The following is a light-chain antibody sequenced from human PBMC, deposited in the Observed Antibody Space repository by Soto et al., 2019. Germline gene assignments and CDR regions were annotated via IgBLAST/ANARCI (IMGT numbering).Light chain of an antibody. V-gene: IGKV3-15*01. CDR3: QQYNSYLLT. Sequence: EILMTQSPATLSVSPGESTPLSCRASQSVRTNLAWYQHKPGQSPRLLIYGASNRATGFPARFSGSGSGTEFTLTISSLQPDDFATYYCQQYNSYLLTFGGGTKVDI. J-gene: IGKJ4*01. CDR1: QSVRTN. CDR2: GAS.